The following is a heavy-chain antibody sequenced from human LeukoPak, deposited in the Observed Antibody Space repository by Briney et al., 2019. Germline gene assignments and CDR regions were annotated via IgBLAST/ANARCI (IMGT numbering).Heavy chain of an antibody. D-gene: IGHD5-18*01. Sequence: GESLKISCKGSGSSFTSYWIGWVRQVPGKGLEWMGIIYPGDSDTAYSPSFQGQVTVSADKSITTAYLQWSSLKASDTAMYYCARRGRYSYGSYFDYWGQGTLVTVSS. CDR3: ARRGRYSYGSYFDY. J-gene: IGHJ4*02. CDR1: GSSFTSYW. V-gene: IGHV5-51*01. CDR2: IYPGDSDT.